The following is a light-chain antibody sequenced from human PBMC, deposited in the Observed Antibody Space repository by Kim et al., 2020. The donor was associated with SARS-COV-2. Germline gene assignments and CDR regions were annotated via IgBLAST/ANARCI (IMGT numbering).Light chain of an antibody. V-gene: IGLV3-1*01. J-gene: IGLJ1*01. CDR2: QDS. Sequence: VSPGQTASITCSGDKLGDKYACLYQQKPGQSPVLVIYQDSKRPSGIPGRFSGSNSGNTATLTISGTQAMDEADYYCQAWDSSTAYVFGTGTKVTVL. CDR3: QAWDSSTAYV. CDR1: KLGDKY.